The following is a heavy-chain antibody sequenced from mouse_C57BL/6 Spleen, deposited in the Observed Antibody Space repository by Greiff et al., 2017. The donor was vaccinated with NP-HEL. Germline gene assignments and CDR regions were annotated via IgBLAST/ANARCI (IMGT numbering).Heavy chain of an antibody. Sequence: VQLQQSGGGLVQPGGSLKLSCAASGIDFSRYWMSWVRRAPGKGLEWIGEINPDSSTINYAPSLKDKFIISRDNAKNTLYLQMSKVRSEDTALYYCARLGYSNYPWFAFWGQGTLVTVSA. CDR1: GIDFSRYW. V-gene: IGHV4-1*01. D-gene: IGHD2-5*01. J-gene: IGHJ3*01. CDR2: INPDSSTI. CDR3: ARLGYSNYPWFAF.